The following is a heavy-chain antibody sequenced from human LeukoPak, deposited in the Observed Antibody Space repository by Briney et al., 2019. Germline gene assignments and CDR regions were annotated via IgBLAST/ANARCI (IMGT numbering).Heavy chain of an antibody. CDR1: GFTFSSYG. CDR3: AKDRAYSYYFDY. CDR2: IRYDGSNK. J-gene: IGHJ4*02. D-gene: IGHD4-11*01. Sequence: GGSLRLSCAASGFTFSSYGMHWVRQAPGKGLEWVAFIRYDGSNKYYADSVKGRFTISRDNSKNTLYLQMNSLRAEDTAVYYCAKDRAYSYYFDYWGQGTLVTVSS. V-gene: IGHV3-30*02.